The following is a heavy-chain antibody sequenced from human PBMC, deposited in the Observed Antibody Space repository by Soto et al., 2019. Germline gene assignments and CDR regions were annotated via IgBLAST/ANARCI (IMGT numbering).Heavy chain of an antibody. J-gene: IGHJ6*02. V-gene: IGHV1-69*06. D-gene: IGHD3-10*01. CDR3: ARPYGSGSYYNGNYYYGMDV. CDR2: LIPIFGTA. Sequence: SVKVSCKASGGTFSSYAISWVRQAPGQGLEWMGGLIPIFGTANYAQKFQGRVTITADKSTSTAYMELSSLRSEDTAVYYCARPYGSGSYYNGNYYYGMDVWGQETRSPSP. CDR1: GGTFSSYA.